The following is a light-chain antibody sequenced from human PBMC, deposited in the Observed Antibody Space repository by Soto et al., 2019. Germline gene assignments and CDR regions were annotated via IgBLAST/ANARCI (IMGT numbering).Light chain of an antibody. Sequence: IRLPPSPTTLSLSPGQSAPLSCMACQTVRSSYLAWYQQKPGQAPRLLIYDASDRATGIPARFSGSGSGTDFTLTISSLEPEDFAVYYCQQRGDWPLYTFGQGTRLEI. CDR3: QQRGDWPLYT. CDR1: QTVRSSY. V-gene: IGKV3-11*01. CDR2: DAS. J-gene: IGKJ5*01.